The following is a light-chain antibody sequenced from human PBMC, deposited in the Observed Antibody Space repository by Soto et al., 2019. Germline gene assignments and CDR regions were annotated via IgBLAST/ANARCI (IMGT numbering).Light chain of an antibody. J-gene: IGKJ1*01. Sequence: DIVMTQSPDSLAVSLGERATINCKSSQSVLYSSNNRNYLAWYQQRPGQPPKLLIYWASTRASGVPDRFSGSGSGTDLTLTITSLQAEDVAVYYCQQYYTTPRWTFGQGTRVEIK. CDR1: QSVLYSSNNRNY. V-gene: IGKV4-1*01. CDR3: QQYYTTPRWT. CDR2: WAS.